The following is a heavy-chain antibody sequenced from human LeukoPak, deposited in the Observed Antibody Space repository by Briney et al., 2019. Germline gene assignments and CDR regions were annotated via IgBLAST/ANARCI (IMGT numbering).Heavy chain of an antibody. CDR1: GFTFSSYS. CDR2: ISSSSSYI. D-gene: IGHD2-15*01. Sequence: GGSLRLSCAASGFTFSSYSMNWVRQAPGKGLEWVSSISSSSSYIYYADSVKGRFTISRDNAKNSLYLQMNRLRAEDTAVYYCARNDGDFCSGGSCYVRWFDPWGQGTLVTVSS. CDR3: ARNDGDFCSGGSCYVRWFDP. J-gene: IGHJ5*02. V-gene: IGHV3-21*01.